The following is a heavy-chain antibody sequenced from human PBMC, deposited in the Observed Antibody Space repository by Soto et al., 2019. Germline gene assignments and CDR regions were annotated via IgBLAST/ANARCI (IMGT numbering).Heavy chain of an antibody. V-gene: IGHV1-58*02. CDR2: IVAGNGYT. D-gene: IGHD3-9*01. Sequence: SVKVSCKASGFTFSRSAMQWVRQARGQRLEWIGWIVAGNGYTKYSQKFQERVTITRDTSTSTAYMELSSLRSEDTAVYYCARDRDILTGNYTANWFDPWGQGTLVTVSS. CDR3: ARDRDILTGNYTANWFDP. CDR1: GFTFSRSA. J-gene: IGHJ5*02.